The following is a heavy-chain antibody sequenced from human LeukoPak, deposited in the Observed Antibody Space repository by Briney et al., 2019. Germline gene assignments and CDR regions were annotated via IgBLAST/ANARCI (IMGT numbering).Heavy chain of an antibody. V-gene: IGHV1-69*13. CDR2: IIPIFGTA. CDR3: ASAHSSSWYRNLYNWVDP. Sequence: SVKVSCKASGGTFSSYAISWVRQAPGQGLEWMGGIIPIFGTANYAQKFQGRVTITADESTSTAYMELSSLRSEDTAVYYCASAHSSSWYRNLYNWVDPWGQGTLVTVSS. D-gene: IGHD6-13*01. J-gene: IGHJ5*02. CDR1: GGTFSSYA.